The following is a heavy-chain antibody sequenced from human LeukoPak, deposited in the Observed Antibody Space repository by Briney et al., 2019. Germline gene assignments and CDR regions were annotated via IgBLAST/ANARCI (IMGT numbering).Heavy chain of an antibody. J-gene: IGHJ4*02. V-gene: IGHV1-2*02. D-gene: IGHD5-18*01. Sequence: ASVEVSCKASGYTFTSYYMHWVRQAPGQGLEWMGWINPNSGGTNYAQKFQGRVTMTRDTSISTAYMELSRLRSDDTAVYYCARVNFRAASFDYWGQGALVTVSS. CDR2: INPNSGGT. CDR1: GYTFTSYY. CDR3: ARVNFRAASFDY.